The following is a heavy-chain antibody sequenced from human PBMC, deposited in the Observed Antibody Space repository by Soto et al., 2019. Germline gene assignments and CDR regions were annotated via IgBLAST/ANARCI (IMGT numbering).Heavy chain of an antibody. CDR3: AKSDDSCGSRGAPFDY. Sequence: EVQLLDSGGGLVQPGGPLRLSCAASGFSFSSYAMTWVRQTPGKGLEWVSTISSSGGTTYYADSVKGRFTISRDNSKNTLFLQMNSLRAEDTAIYYCAKSDDSCGSRGAPFDYRGPGTLITDSS. V-gene: IGHV3-23*01. CDR1: GFSFSSYA. J-gene: IGHJ4*01. CDR2: ISSSGGTT. D-gene: IGHD3-22*01.